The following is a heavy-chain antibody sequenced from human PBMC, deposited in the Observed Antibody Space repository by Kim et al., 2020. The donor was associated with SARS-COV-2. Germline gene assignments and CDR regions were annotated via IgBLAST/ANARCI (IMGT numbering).Heavy chain of an antibody. D-gene: IGHD7-27*01. V-gene: IGHV3-33*01. CDR3: ARDLTGVLGYGMDV. Sequence: YADSVKDRFTISRDNSKNTLYLQMNSLGAEDTAVYYCARDLTGVLGYGMDVWGQGTTVTVSS. J-gene: IGHJ6*02.